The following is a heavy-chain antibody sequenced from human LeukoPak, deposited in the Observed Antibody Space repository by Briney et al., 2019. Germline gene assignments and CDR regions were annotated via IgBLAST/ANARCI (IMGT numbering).Heavy chain of an antibody. V-gene: IGHV1-69*04. CDR1: GGTFSSYA. CDR2: IIPILGIA. D-gene: IGHD1-1*01. Sequence: ASVKVSCKASGGTFSSYAISWVRQAPRQGLEWMGRIIPILGIANYAQKFQGRVTITADKSTSTAYMELSSLRSEDTAVYYCATGAFHDLVGWFDPWGQGTLVTVSS. J-gene: IGHJ5*02. CDR3: ATGAFHDLVGWFDP.